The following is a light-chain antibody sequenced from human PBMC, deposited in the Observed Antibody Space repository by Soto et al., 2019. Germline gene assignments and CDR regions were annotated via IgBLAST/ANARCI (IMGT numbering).Light chain of an antibody. CDR2: EVS. Sequence: QSVLTQPASVSGSPGQSITISCTGTSSDVGGYNYVSWYQQHPGKAPKLMIYEVSNRPSGVSNRFSGSKSGNTASLTISGLPAEDETDYYCSSYTNSSTLVFGGGTKVTVL. J-gene: IGLJ2*01. V-gene: IGLV2-14*01. CDR1: SSDVGGYNY. CDR3: SSYTNSSTLV.